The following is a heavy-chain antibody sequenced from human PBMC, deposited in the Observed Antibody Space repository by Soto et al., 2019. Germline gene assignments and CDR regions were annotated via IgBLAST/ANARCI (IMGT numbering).Heavy chain of an antibody. Sequence: GGSLRLSCAASGFTFSSFELNWVRQAPGKGLEWISYIDTRGSTIYYADSVKGRFTISRDNAKNSLYLQMKSLRAEDTAVYYCARHGTADFWSGHYTSFDYWGPGTLVTVSS. V-gene: IGHV3-48*03. D-gene: IGHD3-3*01. CDR3: ARHGTADFWSGHYTSFDY. CDR2: IDTRGSTI. CDR1: GFTFSSFE. J-gene: IGHJ4*02.